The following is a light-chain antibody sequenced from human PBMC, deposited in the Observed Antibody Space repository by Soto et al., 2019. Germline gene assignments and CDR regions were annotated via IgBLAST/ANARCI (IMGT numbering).Light chain of an antibody. CDR2: DAS. CDR1: QSIGRW. CDR3: QQYSVYWT. Sequence: GDRVTITCRASQSIGRWLAWYQQKPGKAPKVLIYDASSWAGGVPSRFTGSGSGTEFTLTINSLQPDDFATYYCQQYSVYWTFGQGTKVDIK. V-gene: IGKV1-5*01. J-gene: IGKJ1*01.